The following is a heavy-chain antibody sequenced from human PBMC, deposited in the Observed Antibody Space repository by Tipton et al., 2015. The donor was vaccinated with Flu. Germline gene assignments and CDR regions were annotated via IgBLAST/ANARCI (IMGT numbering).Heavy chain of an antibody. Sequence: TLSLTCTVSGGSFSNYYWNWIRQPPGKGLEWIGYIYYSGNTNYNPSLKSRVTMSLDASKSHFSLKLSSVTAADTAMYYCSSYYIRAFDIWGQGTMVTVSS. CDR1: GGSFSNYY. CDR3: SSYYIRAFDI. CDR2: IYYSGNT. D-gene: IGHD3-10*01. V-gene: IGHV4-59*01. J-gene: IGHJ3*02.